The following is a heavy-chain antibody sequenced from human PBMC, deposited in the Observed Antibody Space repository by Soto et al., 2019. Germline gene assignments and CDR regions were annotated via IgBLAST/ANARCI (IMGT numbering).Heavy chain of an antibody. D-gene: IGHD3-10*01. J-gene: IGHJ4*02. Sequence: EVRLVESGGGLVQPGGSLRLSCAASGFTLSDHYMDWVRQAPGRGLEWVGRTRHNANGYSTEYAAAVKGRFIVSSDDSLNSLYLQMNSLKTEDTAVYYCVRTSHYGSGSWNFDFWGQGTLGTVSS. CDR2: TRHNANGYST. V-gene: IGHV3-72*01. CDR3: VRTSHYGSGSWNFDF. CDR1: GFTLSDHY.